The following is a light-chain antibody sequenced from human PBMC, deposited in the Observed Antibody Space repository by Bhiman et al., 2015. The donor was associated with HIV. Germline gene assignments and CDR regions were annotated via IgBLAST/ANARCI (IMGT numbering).Light chain of an antibody. CDR1: SSDVGDYSY. V-gene: IGLV2-14*03. Sequence: QSTLTQPASVSGSPGQSITISCTGTSSDVGDYSYVSWYQQHPGKAPKLIIYDVTERPSGVSTRFSGSKSGTSASLAISGLQSEDEADYYCAAWDDSLNAWVFGGGTKLTVL. CDR3: AAWDDSLNAWV. CDR2: DVT. J-gene: IGLJ3*02.